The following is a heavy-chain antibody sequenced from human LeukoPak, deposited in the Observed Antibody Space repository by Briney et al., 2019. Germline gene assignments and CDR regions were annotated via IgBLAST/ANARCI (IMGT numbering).Heavy chain of an antibody. CDR1: GFTFTSYG. J-gene: IGHJ4*02. Sequence: GGSLRLSCAASGFTFTSYGRHWVRQAPGKGLEWVAVIWFDGSNKYYADSVKGRFTISRDDSKNTLYLQMNSLRAEDTAVYYCAKKVQGGYIDHWGQGTLVTVSS. D-gene: IGHD3-22*01. V-gene: IGHV3-33*06. CDR2: IWFDGSNK. CDR3: AKKVQGGYIDH.